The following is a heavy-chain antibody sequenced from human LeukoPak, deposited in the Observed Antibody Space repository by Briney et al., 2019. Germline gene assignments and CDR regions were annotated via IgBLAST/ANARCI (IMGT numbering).Heavy chain of an antibody. J-gene: IGHJ5*02. CDR3: ARDRIGTYYDFWSGSSWFDP. D-gene: IGHD3-3*01. CDR2: IYYSGST. V-gene: IGHV4-39*07. CDR1: GGSISSSSYY. Sequence: PSETLSLTCAVSGGSISSSSYYWGWIRQPPGKGLEWIGSIYYSGSTYYNPSLKSRVTISVDTSKNQFSLKLSSVTAADTAVYYCARDRIGTYYDFWSGSSWFDPWGQGTLVTVSS.